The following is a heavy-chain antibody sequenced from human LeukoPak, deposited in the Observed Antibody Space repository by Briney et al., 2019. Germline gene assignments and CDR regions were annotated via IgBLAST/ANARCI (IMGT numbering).Heavy chain of an antibody. CDR1: GFTFSNYA. CDR3: AKEVFRQGYGGIMDV. J-gene: IGHJ6*03. Sequence: GGSLRLSCAVSGFTFSNYAMHWVRQAPGKGLEWVAFIRYDGINEYYGDSVKGRFTISRDNSKDTLFLQMHSLRTEGTAVYYCAKEVFRQGYGGIMDVWGKGTTVTVSS. D-gene: IGHD3-10*01. CDR2: IRYDGINE. V-gene: IGHV3-30*02.